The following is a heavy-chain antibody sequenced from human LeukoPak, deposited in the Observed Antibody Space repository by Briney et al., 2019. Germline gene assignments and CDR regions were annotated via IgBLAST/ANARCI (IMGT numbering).Heavy chain of an antibody. CDR1: GGTFSSYA. V-gene: IGHV1-69*05. Sequence: SVKVSCKASGGTFSSYAISWVRQAPGQGLEWMGRIIPIFGTANYAQKFQGRGTITTDESTGTAYMELSSLRSEDTAVYYCASSYVSYYDSSGYEVPIDYWGQGTLVTVSS. CDR2: IIPIFGTA. CDR3: ASSYVSYYDSSGYEVPIDY. D-gene: IGHD3-22*01. J-gene: IGHJ4*02.